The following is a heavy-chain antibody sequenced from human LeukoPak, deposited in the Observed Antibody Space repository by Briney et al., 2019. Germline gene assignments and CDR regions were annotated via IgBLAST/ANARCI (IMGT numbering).Heavy chain of an antibody. V-gene: IGHV4-4*08. CDR1: GGSISSYY. CDR3: ARIVVVAATSYFDY. J-gene: IGHJ4*02. D-gene: IGHD2-15*01. Sequence: SETLSLTCTVSGGSISSYYWSWIRQPPGKGLEWIGYIYTSGSTNYNPSLKSRVTMSVDTSKNQFSLKLSSVTAADTAVYYCARIVVVAATSYFDYWGQGTLVTVSS. CDR2: IYTSGST.